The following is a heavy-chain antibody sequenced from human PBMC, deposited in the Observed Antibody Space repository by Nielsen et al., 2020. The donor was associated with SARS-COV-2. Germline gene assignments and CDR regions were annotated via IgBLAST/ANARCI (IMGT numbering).Heavy chain of an antibody. D-gene: IGHD3-22*01. Sequence: SETLSLTCAVYGGSFSGYYWGWIRQPPGKGLEWIGSIYYSGSTYYNPSLKSRVTISVDTSKNQFSLKLSSVTAADTAVYYCARQTYYYDSSGGDAFDIWGQGTMVTVSS. CDR2: IYYSGST. V-gene: IGHV4-39*01. CDR1: GGSFSGYY. J-gene: IGHJ3*02. CDR3: ARQTYYYDSSGGDAFDI.